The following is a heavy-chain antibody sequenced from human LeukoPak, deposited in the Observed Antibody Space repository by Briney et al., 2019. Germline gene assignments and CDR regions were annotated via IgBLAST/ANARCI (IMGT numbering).Heavy chain of an antibody. Sequence: GRSLRLSCAASGFTFSSYGMHWVRQAPGKGLEWVAVISYDGSNKYYADSVKGRFTISRDNSKNTLYLQMNSLRAEDTAVYYCVRDPWDGSGSYYRFDYWGQGTLVTVSS. D-gene: IGHD3-10*01. CDR3: VRDPWDGSGSYYRFDY. J-gene: IGHJ4*02. CDR2: ISYDGSNK. V-gene: IGHV3-30*03. CDR1: GFTFSSYG.